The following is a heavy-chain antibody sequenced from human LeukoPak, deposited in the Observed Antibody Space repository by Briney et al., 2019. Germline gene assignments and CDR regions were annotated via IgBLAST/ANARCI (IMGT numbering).Heavy chain of an antibody. CDR1: GGSISSYY. V-gene: IGHV4-59*01. CDR3: ARAATVNPLFDY. J-gene: IGHJ4*02. CDR2: IYYSGST. Sequence: SETLCLTCTVAGGSISSYYWSWIRQPPGKGLDWIGYIYYSGSTNYNPSLKSRVTISVDTSKNQFSLKLSSVTAADTAVYYCARAATVNPLFDYWGQGTLVTVSS. D-gene: IGHD4-11*01.